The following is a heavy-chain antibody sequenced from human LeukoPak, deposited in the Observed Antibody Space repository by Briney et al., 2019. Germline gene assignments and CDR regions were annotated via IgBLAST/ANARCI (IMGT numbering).Heavy chain of an antibody. J-gene: IGHJ4*02. V-gene: IGHV4-39*07. CDR1: GVSISSSSYY. CDR3: ARGGYGNDY. D-gene: IGHD5-18*01. CDR2: IYYSGST. Sequence: SETLSLTCSVSGVSISSSSYYWGWLRQPPGKGLEWIGSIYYSGSTSYNPSLKSRVIISVDTSKNQFSLRLSSVTAADTAVYYCARGGYGNDYWGQGTLVTVSS.